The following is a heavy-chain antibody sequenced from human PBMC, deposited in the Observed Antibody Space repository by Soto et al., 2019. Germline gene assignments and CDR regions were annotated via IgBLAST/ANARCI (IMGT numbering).Heavy chain of an antibody. Sequence: QVQLQESGPGLVKPSGTLSLTCTVSGGSISGGYWWSWVRQAPGTGLEWIGEISHSGTTNYNPSLKSRVTISVDKSQNQFSLKLSSVTAADTAVYYCGRLGSGASWGQGTLVPISS. CDR2: ISHSGTT. CDR3: GRLGSGAS. CDR1: GGSISGGYW. J-gene: IGHJ4*02. V-gene: IGHV4-4*02. D-gene: IGHD7-27*01.